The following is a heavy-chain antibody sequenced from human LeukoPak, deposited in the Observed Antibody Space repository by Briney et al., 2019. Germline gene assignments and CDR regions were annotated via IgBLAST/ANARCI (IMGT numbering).Heavy chain of an antibody. CDR1: GFTFDDYA. D-gene: IGHD3-10*01. V-gene: IGHV3-9*03. CDR2: ISWNSGSI. J-gene: IGHJ4*02. CDR3: AKPKGRFGELEAGFDY. Sequence: SLRLSCAASGFTFDDYAMHWVRQAPGKGLEWVSGISWNSGSIGYGDSVKGRFTISRDNAKNSLYLQMNSLRAEDMALYYCAKPKGRFGELEAGFDYWGQGTLVTVSS.